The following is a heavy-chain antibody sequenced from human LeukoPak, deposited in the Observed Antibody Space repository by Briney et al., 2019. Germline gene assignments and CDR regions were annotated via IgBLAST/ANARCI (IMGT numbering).Heavy chain of an antibody. D-gene: IGHD6-19*01. J-gene: IGHJ1*01. CDR1: GGSISSYY. CDR2: IYYSGST. V-gene: IGHV4-59*12. Sequence: KPSETLSLTCTVSGGSISSYYWSWIRQPPGKGLEWIGYIYYSGSTNYNPSLKSRVTISVDTSKNQFSLKLSSVTAADTAVYYCARWAPLSSGWYTKKVGYFQHWGQGTLVTVSS. CDR3: ARWAPLSSGWYTKKVGYFQH.